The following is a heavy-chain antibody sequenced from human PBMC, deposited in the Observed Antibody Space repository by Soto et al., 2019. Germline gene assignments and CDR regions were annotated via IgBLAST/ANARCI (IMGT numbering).Heavy chain of an antibody. V-gene: IGHV4-59*08. J-gene: IGHJ5*02. Sequence: SETLSLTCTVSGGSISSYYWSWIRQPPGKGLEWIGYIYYSGSTNYNPSLKSRVTISVDTSKNQFSLKLSSVTAADTAVYYCARCVAVAGTKWFDPWGQGTLVTVS. CDR3: ARCVAVAGTKWFDP. D-gene: IGHD6-19*01. CDR1: GGSISSYY. CDR2: IYYSGST.